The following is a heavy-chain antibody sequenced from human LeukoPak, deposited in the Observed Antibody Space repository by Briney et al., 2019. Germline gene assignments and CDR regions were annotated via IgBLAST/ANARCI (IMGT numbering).Heavy chain of an antibody. V-gene: IGHV3-21*01. CDR3: ARSAAGTYY. Sequence: GGSLRLSCAASGFTFSSYAMNWVRQAPGKGLEWVSSISSSSSYKYYTDSVKGRFTISRDNAKNSLYLQMNSLRAEDTAVYYCARSAAGTYYWGQGTLVTVSS. J-gene: IGHJ4*02. CDR1: GFTFSSYA. D-gene: IGHD1-1*01. CDR2: ISSSSSYK.